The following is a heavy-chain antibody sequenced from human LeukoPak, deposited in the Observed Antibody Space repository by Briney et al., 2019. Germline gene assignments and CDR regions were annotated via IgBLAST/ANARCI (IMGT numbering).Heavy chain of an antibody. CDR3: AAQYDILTGRVDY. Sequence: ASVKVSCKVSGYTLTELSMHRVRQAPGKGLEWMGGFDPEDGETIYAQKFQGRVTMTEDTSTDTAYMELSSLRSEDTAVYYCAAQYDILTGRVDYWGQGTLVTVSS. CDR1: GYTLTELS. J-gene: IGHJ4*02. V-gene: IGHV1-24*01. D-gene: IGHD3-9*01. CDR2: FDPEDGET.